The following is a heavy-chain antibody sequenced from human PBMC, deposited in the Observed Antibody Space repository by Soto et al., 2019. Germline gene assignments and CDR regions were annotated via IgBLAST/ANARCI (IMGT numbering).Heavy chain of an antibody. CDR3: VRSTAYYYDSSGYYRNPKFAY. D-gene: IGHD3-22*01. CDR2: IIPIFGTA. CDR1: GVTFSSYA. Sequence: QVQLVQSGAEVKKPGSSVKVSCKASGVTFSSYAISWVRQAPGQGLEWTGGIIPIFGTANYAQKFQGRVTITADDSTSKANIELNSLRSEDTAVYYCVRSTAYYYDSSGYYRNPKFAYWGQGTLFTVSS. V-gene: IGHV1-69*01. J-gene: IGHJ4*02.